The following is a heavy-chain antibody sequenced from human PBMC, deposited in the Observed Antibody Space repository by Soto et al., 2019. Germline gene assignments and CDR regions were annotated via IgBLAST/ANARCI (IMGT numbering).Heavy chain of an antibody. CDR2: ISGSGGST. V-gene: IGHV3-23*01. Sequence: EVQLLESGGGLVQPGGSLRLSCAASGFTFSNYAVTWVRQAPGKGLEWVSTISGSGGSTYYGDSVKGRFTIPRDNSKNTLYLQMNSMRAEDTAVYYCAKDQGSSWYEIDYWGQGTLVTVSS. J-gene: IGHJ4*02. CDR1: GFTFSNYA. CDR3: AKDQGSSWYEIDY. D-gene: IGHD6-13*01.